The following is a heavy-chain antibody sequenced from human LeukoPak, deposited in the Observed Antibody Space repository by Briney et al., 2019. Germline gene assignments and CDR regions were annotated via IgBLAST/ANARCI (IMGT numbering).Heavy chain of an antibody. CDR3: AGVVGYERALDP. J-gene: IGHJ5*02. D-gene: IGHD3-3*01. Sequence: PGRSLRLSCAASGFTFSSYGMHWVRQAPGKGLEWVAVIWYDGSNKYYADSVKGRFTISRDNSKNTLYLQMNSLRAEDTAVYYCAGVVGYERALDPWGQGTLVTVSS. CDR1: GFTFSSYG. V-gene: IGHV3-33*01. CDR2: IWYDGSNK.